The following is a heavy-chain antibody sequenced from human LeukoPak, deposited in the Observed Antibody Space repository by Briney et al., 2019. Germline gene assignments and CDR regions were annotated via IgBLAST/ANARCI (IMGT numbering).Heavy chain of an antibody. D-gene: IGHD6-13*01. CDR2: VDGGGGGT. J-gene: IGHJ4*02. CDR3: AKQSAGSAAWYSLHYDF. Sequence: PGGSLRLSCAASGFTLSGYAMTWVRQAPGRGLEWVSSVDGGGGGTYYADSVKGRFTISRDNSKDTLYLQMNGLRAGDTAVYFCAKQSAGSAAWYSLHYDFWGQGTLVTVSS. V-gene: IGHV3-23*01. CDR1: GFTLSGYA.